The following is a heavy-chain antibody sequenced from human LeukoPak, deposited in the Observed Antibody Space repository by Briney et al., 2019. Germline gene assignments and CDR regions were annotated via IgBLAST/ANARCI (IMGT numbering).Heavy chain of an antibody. Sequence: ASVKVSCKASGYTFTSYNINWVRQATGQGLEWMGWMNPNSGNTGYAQKFQARVTMTRNTSISTAYMELSSLRSEDTAVYYCARLPSRCYGGKCNYYMDVWGKGTTVTISS. J-gene: IGHJ6*03. D-gene: IGHD4-23*01. CDR2: MNPNSGNT. CDR1: GYTFTSYN. CDR3: ARLPSRCYGGKCNYYMDV. V-gene: IGHV1-8*01.